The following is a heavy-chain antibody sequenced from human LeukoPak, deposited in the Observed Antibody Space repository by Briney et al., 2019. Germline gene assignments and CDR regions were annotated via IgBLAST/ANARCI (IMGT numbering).Heavy chain of an antibody. CDR2: IGSSSTFI. CDR1: GVTFTRDT. CDR3: ANAHPGFDY. V-gene: IGHV3-21*01. Sequence: GGSLRLSCAASGVTFTRDTMNWGRQAPGKGLEWVSSIGSSSTFIYFADSVKGRFTISRDKANNSLFLQMTSLSAADTAVYYCANAHPGFDYWGEGTMVTVSS. J-gene: IGHJ4*02.